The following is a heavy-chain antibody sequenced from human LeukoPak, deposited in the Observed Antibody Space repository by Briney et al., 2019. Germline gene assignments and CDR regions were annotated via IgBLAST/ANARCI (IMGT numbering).Heavy chain of an antibody. CDR1: GFTFSHDW. J-gene: IGHJ4*02. Sequence: GGSLRLSCAASGFTFSHDWMSWVRQAPGKGLEWVASIKQDGSGEHYVDSVKGRFTISRDNAKNSLYLQMNSLRAEDMALYYCAKDIGSDSSGGLDYWGQGTLVTVST. D-gene: IGHD3-22*01. CDR2: IKQDGSGE. V-gene: IGHV3-7*03. CDR3: AKDIGSDSSGGLDY.